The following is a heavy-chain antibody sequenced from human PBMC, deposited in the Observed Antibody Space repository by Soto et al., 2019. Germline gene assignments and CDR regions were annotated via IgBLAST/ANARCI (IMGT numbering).Heavy chain of an antibody. CDR1: GGSISSGGYY. J-gene: IGHJ3*02. D-gene: IGHD4-17*01. CDR3: ARDTGDAFDI. V-gene: IGHV4-31*03. Sequence: SETLSLTCTVSGGSISSGGYYWSWIRQHPGKGLEWIGYIYYSGSTYYNPSLKSRVTISVDTSKNQFSLKLSSVTAADTAVYYCARDTGDAFDIWGHGTTVTVPS. CDR2: IYYSGST.